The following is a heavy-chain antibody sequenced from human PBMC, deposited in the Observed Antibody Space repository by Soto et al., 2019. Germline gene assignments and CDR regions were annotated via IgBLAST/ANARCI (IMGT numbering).Heavy chain of an antibody. CDR1: GFTLPTNR. J-gene: IGHJ6*02. V-gene: IGHV3-21*01. Sequence: GTLILACSASGFTLPTNRINWVRQASGKGLEWVASIGSSSSHIYYADSVKGRFTISRDNARNSLYLQMNSLRAEDTAVYYCVRERGLSSYYGMDVWGQGTTVNVSS. CDR2: IGSSSSHI. CDR3: VRERGLSSYYGMDV. D-gene: IGHD3-10*01.